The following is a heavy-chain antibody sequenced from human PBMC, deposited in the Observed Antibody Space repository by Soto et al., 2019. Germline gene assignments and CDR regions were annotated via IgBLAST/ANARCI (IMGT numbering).Heavy chain of an antibody. V-gene: IGHV5-10-1*01. Sequence: GESLKISCKGSGYSFTSCWISWVRQMPGKGLEWMGRIDPSDSYTNYSPSFQGHVTISADKSISTAYLQWSSLKASDTAMYYCARLSGFYSNPEKYGMDGWGQGTTVTVSS. CDR1: GYSFTSCW. CDR3: ARLSGFYSNPEKYGMDG. CDR2: IDPSDSYT. D-gene: IGHD4-4*01. J-gene: IGHJ6*02.